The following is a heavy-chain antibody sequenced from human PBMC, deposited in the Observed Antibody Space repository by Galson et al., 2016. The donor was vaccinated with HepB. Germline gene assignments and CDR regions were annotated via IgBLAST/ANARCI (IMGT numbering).Heavy chain of an antibody. D-gene: IGHD6-25*01. Sequence: SLRLSCAASGFTFRTYTMSWVRQAQGRGLERVSAISGTDDGAYYADSVKGRFTISRDKSNNTLYLQMTSLRAEDTAVYYCAKGLYSSGRGGGFDYWGQGTLVTVSS. CDR1: GFTFRTYT. CDR2: ISGTDDGA. V-gene: IGHV3-23*01. J-gene: IGHJ4*02. CDR3: AKGLYSSGRGGGFDY.